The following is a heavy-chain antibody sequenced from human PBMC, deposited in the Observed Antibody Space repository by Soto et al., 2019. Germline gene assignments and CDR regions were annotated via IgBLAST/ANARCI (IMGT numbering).Heavy chain of an antibody. Sequence: GGSLRLSCAASGFTFSKAWMSWVRQAPGKGLEWVFRIKAKSDGGTTDYAAPLKGRFTISRDDSKNTLYLQMSILKIEDTAVYFCTPRNISDDXWGQGALVTASX. CDR2: IKAKSDGGTT. CDR1: GFTFSKAW. D-gene: IGHD3-22*01. CDR3: TPRNISDDX. J-gene: IGHJ4*02. V-gene: IGHV3-15*05.